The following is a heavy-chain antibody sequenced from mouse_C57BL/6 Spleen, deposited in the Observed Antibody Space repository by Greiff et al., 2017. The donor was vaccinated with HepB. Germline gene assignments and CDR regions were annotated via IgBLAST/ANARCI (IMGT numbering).Heavy chain of an antibody. Sequence: EVQLQQSGPELVKPGASVKISCKASGYTFTDYYMNWVKQSHGKSLEWIGDINPNNGGTSYNQKFKGKATLTVDKSSSTAYMELRSLTSEDSAVYYCARSVTTVVHFDYWGQGTTLTVSS. V-gene: IGHV1-26*01. CDR2: INPNNGGT. CDR3: ARSVTTVVHFDY. CDR1: GYTFTDYY. J-gene: IGHJ2*01. D-gene: IGHD1-1*01.